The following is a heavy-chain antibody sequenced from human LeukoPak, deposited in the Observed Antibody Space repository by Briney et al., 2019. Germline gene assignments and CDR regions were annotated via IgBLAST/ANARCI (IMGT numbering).Heavy chain of an antibody. D-gene: IGHD1-26*01. CDR1: GGSFSGYY. CDR2: INHSGST. J-gene: IGHJ4*02. Sequence: PSETLSLTCAVYGGSFSGYYWSWIRQPPGKGLEWIGEINHSGSTNYNPSLKSRVTISVDTSKNQFSLKLSSVTAADTAVYYCARVSTYSGSYLDYWGQGTLVTVSS. CDR3: ARVSTYSGSYLDY. V-gene: IGHV4-34*01.